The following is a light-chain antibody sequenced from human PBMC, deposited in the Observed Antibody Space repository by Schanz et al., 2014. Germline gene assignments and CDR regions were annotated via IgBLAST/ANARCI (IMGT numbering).Light chain of an antibody. CDR2: GAS. V-gene: IGKV1-39*01. J-gene: IGKJ2*01. CDR1: QSINRN. CDR3: QQYDSYSYT. Sequence: DIHMTQSPSSLSASVGDRVTITCRASQSINRNLNWYQQKSGEAPNLLIYGASNLQSGVPSRFGGSGSGTDFTLTISSLQPEDFATYYCQQYDSYSYTFGQGTKLEIK.